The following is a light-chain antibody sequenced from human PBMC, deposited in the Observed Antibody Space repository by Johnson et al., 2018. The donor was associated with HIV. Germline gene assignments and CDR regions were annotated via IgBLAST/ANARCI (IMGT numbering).Light chain of an antibody. CDR1: SSNIGNNY. J-gene: IGLJ1*01. V-gene: IGLV1-51*01. CDR2: DNN. Sequence: QSVLTQPPSVSAAPGQKVTISCSGSSSNIGNNYVSCHQQLPGTAPKLLIYDNNKRPSGIPDRISGSKSGTSATLGITGLQTGDEADYYCGTWDSSLSAGPYVFGTGTKVTVL. CDR3: GTWDSSLSAGPYV.